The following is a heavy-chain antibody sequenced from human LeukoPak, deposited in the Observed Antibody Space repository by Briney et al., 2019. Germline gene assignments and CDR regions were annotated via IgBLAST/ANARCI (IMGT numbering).Heavy chain of an antibody. J-gene: IGHJ4*02. V-gene: IGHV3-9*01. CDR2: ISWNSGSI. D-gene: IGHD3-22*01. CDR1: GFTFDDYA. CDR3: AKDRNYYDSSGSFDY. Sequence: PGRSLRLSCAASGFTFDDYAMHWVRQAPGKGLEWVSGISWNSGSIGYADSVKGRFTISRDNAKNSLYLQMNSLRAEDTDLYYCAKDRNYYDSSGSFDYWGQGTLVTVSS.